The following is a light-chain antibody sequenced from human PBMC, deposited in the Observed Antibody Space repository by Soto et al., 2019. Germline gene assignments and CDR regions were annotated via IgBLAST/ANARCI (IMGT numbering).Light chain of an antibody. Sequence: EFVLTQSPGTLSLSPGERATLSCRASQSVSSSYSAWYQQKPGQAPRLLIYDASNRATGIPARFSGSGSGTDFTLTISSLEPEDFAVYYCQQRSNWPPITFGQGTRLEIK. J-gene: IGKJ5*01. CDR2: DAS. CDR3: QQRSNWPPIT. V-gene: IGKV3-11*01. CDR1: QSVSSSY.